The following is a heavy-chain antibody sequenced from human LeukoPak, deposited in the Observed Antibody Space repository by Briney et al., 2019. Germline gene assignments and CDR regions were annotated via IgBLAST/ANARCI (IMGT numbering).Heavy chain of an antibody. D-gene: IGHD4-11*01. Sequence: SVKVSCKASGGTFSSYAISWARQAPGQGLEWMGGIIPIFGTANYAQKFRGRVTITTDESTSTAYMELSSLRSEDTAVYYCARAGTVIGPFDYWGQGTLVTVSS. CDR3: ARAGTVIGPFDY. CDR1: GGTFSSYA. V-gene: IGHV1-69*05. CDR2: IIPIFGTA. J-gene: IGHJ4*02.